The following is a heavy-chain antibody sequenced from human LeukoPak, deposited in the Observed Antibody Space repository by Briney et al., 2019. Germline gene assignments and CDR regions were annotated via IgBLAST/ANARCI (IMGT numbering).Heavy chain of an antibody. CDR2: ISSNGGST. CDR1: GFTFSSYA. V-gene: IGHV3-64*01. D-gene: IGHD3/OR15-3a*01. CDR3: ARGGQDRDWTTDHFDY. Sequence: GGSLRLSCAASGFTFSSYAMHWVRQAPGKGLEYVSAISSNGGSTYYANSVKGRFTISRDNSKNTLYLQMGSLRAEDMAVYYCARGGQDRDWTTDHFDYWGQGTLVTVSS. J-gene: IGHJ4*02.